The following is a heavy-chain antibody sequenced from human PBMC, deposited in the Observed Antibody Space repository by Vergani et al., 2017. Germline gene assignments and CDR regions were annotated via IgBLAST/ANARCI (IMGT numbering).Heavy chain of an antibody. Sequence: EVQLLESGGGLVQPGGSLRLSCAASGFTFSSYAMSWVRQVPGKGLEWVSGISGSGGNTYYANSVKGRFTISRDNSKNTLYLQMNSLRADGTAVYYWAKGVYCSSTSCYEGRGYYYGMGVWGQGTTVTFSS. V-gene: IGHV3-23*01. D-gene: IGHD2-2*01. CDR1: GFTFSSYA. CDR3: AKGVYCSSTSCYEGRGYYYGMGV. CDR2: ISGSGGNT. J-gene: IGHJ6*02.